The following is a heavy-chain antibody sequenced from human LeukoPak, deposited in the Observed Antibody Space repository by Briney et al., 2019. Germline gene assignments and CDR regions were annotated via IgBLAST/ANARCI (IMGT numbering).Heavy chain of an antibody. Sequence: TSETLSLTCTVSGGSISSYYWSWIRQPAGKGLEWIGRIYTSGSTNYNPSLKSRVTMSVDTSKNQFSLKLSSVTAADTAVYYCARGAYCGGDCYSPNLDDAFDIWGQGTMVTVSS. V-gene: IGHV4-4*07. CDR1: GGSISSYY. CDR3: ARGAYCGGDCYSPNLDDAFDI. CDR2: IYTSGST. J-gene: IGHJ3*02. D-gene: IGHD2-21*02.